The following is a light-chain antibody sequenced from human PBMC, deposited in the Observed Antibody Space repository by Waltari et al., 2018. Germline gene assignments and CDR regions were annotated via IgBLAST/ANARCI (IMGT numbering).Light chain of an antibody. CDR2: GAS. Sequence: EIVMTQSPATLSVSPGERASLSCRASQSVDSNLAWYQQKPGHAPRLLIYGASTRATGVPARFSGRGSGTEFTLTISSLQSEDFAVYYCQQFNNWPYTFGQGTKLEI. J-gene: IGKJ2*01. CDR1: QSVDSN. CDR3: QQFNNWPYT. V-gene: IGKV3-15*01.